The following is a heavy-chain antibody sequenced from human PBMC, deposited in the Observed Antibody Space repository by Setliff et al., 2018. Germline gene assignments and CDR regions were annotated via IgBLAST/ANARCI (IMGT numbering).Heavy chain of an antibody. Sequence: PSETLSLTCAASGGTFSFYYWTWIRQPPGKGLEWIGEINHSGSTNYNPSLKSRVTISIDTSKDQFSLRMTSVTAADAAIYYFARGRNVAARLLDNWGQGSRVTVSS. D-gene: IGHD6-6*01. CDR1: GGTFSFYY. V-gene: IGHV4-34*01. CDR3: ARGRNVAARLLDN. CDR2: INHSGST. J-gene: IGHJ4*02.